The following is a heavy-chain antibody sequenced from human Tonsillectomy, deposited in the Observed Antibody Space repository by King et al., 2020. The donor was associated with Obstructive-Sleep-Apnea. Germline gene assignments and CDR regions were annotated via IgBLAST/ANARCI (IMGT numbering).Heavy chain of an antibody. Sequence: VQLQESGPGLVKPSETLSLTCTVSGGSISSYYWSWIRQPPGKGLEWIGYIYYSGSTNYNPSLKSRVTISVDTSKNQFSLKLSSVTAADTAVYYCARTPITGYSYGYRSYWYFDLWGRGTLVTVSS. CDR3: ARTPITGYSYGYRSYWYFDL. CDR1: GGSISSYY. D-gene: IGHD5-18*01. V-gene: IGHV4-59*08. J-gene: IGHJ2*01. CDR2: IYYSGST.